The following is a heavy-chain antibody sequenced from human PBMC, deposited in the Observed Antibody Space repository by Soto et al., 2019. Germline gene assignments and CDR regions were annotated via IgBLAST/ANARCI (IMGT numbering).Heavy chain of an antibody. CDR3: ARGRQLWLLHYYYYYGMDV. Sequence: NPXETLSRSCAVYGASFSGYYWSWIRQPPGKGLEWIGEINHSGSTNYNPSLKSRVTISVDTSKNQFSLKLSSVTAADTAVYYCARGRQLWLLHYYYYYGMDVWGQGTTVTVSS. CDR1: GASFSGYY. CDR2: INHSGST. J-gene: IGHJ6*02. D-gene: IGHD5-18*01. V-gene: IGHV4-34*01.